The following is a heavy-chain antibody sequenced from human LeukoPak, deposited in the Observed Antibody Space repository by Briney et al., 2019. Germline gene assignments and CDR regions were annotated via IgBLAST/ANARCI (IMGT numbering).Heavy chain of an antibody. D-gene: IGHD2-15*01. Sequence: GGSLRLSCAASGFTVSSNYMSWVRQAPGKGLERVSVIYSGGSTYYADSVEGRFTISRDNSKNTLYLQMSSLRAEDTAVYYCARQRVENYYYGMDVWGQGTTVTVSS. CDR3: ARQRVENYYYGMDV. CDR1: GFTVSSNY. CDR2: IYSGGST. V-gene: IGHV3-53*01. J-gene: IGHJ6*02.